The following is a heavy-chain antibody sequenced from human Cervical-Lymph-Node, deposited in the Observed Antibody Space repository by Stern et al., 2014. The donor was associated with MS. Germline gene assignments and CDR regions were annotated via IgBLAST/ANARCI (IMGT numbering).Heavy chain of an antibody. CDR1: GFTFATHA. CDR2: IGGRGSST. J-gene: IGHJ5*02. CDR3: AKNPLVAAAGIRNWFDP. V-gene: IGHV3-23*04. Sequence: VQLVESGGGLVQPGGSLRLSCAASGFTFATHAMSWVRQAPGKGLEWVSSIGGRGSSTYYAASVKGRFTISRDNSKNTLFLQMNSLRPEDTAIYYCAKNPLVAAAGIRNWFDPWGQGTLVTVSS. D-gene: IGHD6-13*01.